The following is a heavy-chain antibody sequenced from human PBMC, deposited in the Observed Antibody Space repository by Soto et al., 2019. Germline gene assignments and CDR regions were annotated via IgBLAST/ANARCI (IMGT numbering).Heavy chain of an antibody. V-gene: IGHV5-10-1*01. Sequence: GESLKISCKGSGYSFTSYWISWVRQMPGKGLEWMGRIDPSDSYTNYSPSFQGHVTISADKSISTAYLQWSSLKASDTAMYYCARQGDFWSGYAPDFYYYGMDVWGQGTTVTVSS. J-gene: IGHJ6*02. CDR2: IDPSDSYT. D-gene: IGHD3-3*01. CDR1: GYSFTSYW. CDR3: ARQGDFWSGYAPDFYYYGMDV.